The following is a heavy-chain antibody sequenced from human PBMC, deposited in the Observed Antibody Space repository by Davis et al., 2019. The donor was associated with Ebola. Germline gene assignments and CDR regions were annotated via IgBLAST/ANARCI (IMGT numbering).Heavy chain of an antibody. CDR3: AKDNRNIWSEV. CDR1: GFAFSSYV. V-gene: IGHV3-23*01. D-gene: IGHD2/OR15-2a*01. CDR2: GTSADT. J-gene: IGHJ3*01. Sequence: GGSLRLSCAASGFAFSSYVMSWVRRAPGKGLEWVSTYGTSADTYYADSVKGRFTISRDNSKNTLYLQMNGLRVEDTAIYYCAKDNRNIWSEVWGQGTMVTVSS.